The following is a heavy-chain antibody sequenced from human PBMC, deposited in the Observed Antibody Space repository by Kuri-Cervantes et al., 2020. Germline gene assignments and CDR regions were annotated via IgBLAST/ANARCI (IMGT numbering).Heavy chain of an antibody. D-gene: IGHD6-25*01. J-gene: IGHJ4*02. CDR2: ISNDGSNK. CDR1: GFIFSYYK. CDR3: ARGGKYSSGPYYFDY. Sequence: GGSLRLSCVVSGFIFSYYKMYWVRQAPGKGLEWVAAISNDGSNKSYADSVKGRFTIFRDNPKNTLFLEMNSLRAEDTAVYYCARGGKYSSGPYYFDYWGQGTLVTVSS. V-gene: IGHV3-30*07.